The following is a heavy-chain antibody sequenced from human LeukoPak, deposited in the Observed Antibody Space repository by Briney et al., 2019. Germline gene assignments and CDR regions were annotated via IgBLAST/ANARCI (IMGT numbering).Heavy chain of an antibody. V-gene: IGHV4-4*07. Sequence: PSETLSLTCSVSGGSISSHYWSWVRQPAGKGLEDLGRIYSTGSTHYNPSLESRVTMSVDTSKNQFSLRLSSVTAADTAVYYCARGTTEYIYYFEHWGQGTLVTVSS. CDR2: IYSTGST. D-gene: IGHD4-17*01. CDR1: GGSISSHY. CDR3: ARGTTEYIYYFEH. J-gene: IGHJ4*02.